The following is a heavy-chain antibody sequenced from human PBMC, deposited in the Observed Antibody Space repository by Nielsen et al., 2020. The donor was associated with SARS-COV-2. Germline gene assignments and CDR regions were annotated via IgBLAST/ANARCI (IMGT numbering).Heavy chain of an antibody. V-gene: IGHV3-21*01. CDR1: GFTFSSYS. J-gene: IGHJ6*02. Sequence: GESLKISCAASGFTFSSYSMNWVRQAPGKGLEWVSSISSSSSYIYYADSVKGRFTISRDNAKNSLYLQMNSLRAEDTAVYYCARDSAADTAMVYYYYYYGMDVWGQGTTVTVSS. CDR3: ARDSAADTAMVYYYYYYGMDV. D-gene: IGHD5-18*01. CDR2: ISSSSSYI.